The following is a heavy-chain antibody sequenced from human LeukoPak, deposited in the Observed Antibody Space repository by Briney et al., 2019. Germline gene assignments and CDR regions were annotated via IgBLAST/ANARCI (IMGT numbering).Heavy chain of an antibody. CDR1: GYTFTSYG. CDR2: ISAYNGNT. D-gene: IGHD3-9*01. CDR3: ARDNYDILTGHQFDY. J-gene: IGHJ4*02. Sequence: ASVKVSCKASGYTFTSYGISWVRQAPGQGLEWMGWISAYNGNTNYAQKLQGRVTMTTDTSTSTAYMELRSLRSDDTAVYYCARDNYDILTGHQFDYWGQGTLVTVSS. V-gene: IGHV1-18*01.